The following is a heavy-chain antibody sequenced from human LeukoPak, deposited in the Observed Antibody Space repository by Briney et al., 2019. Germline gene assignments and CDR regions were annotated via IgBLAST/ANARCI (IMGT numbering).Heavy chain of an antibody. CDR1: GFTFSDYS. D-gene: IGHD5-18*01. CDR2: ISSSSSII. V-gene: IGHV3-48*01. Sequence: PGGSLRLSCAASGFTFSDYSMNWVRQAPGKGLEWVSYISSSSSIIDSADSVKGRFTISRDNAKNSLYLQMNSLRAEDTAVYYCARARGYSYGYSDYWGQGTLVTVSS. CDR3: ARARGYSYGYSDY. J-gene: IGHJ4*02.